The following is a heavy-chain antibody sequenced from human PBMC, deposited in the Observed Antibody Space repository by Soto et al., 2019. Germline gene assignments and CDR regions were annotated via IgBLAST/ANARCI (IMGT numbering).Heavy chain of an antibody. V-gene: IGHV4-59*01. Sequence: PSETLSLTCTVSGGSISSYYWSWIRQPPGKGLEWIGYIYYSGSTNYNPSLKSRVTISVDTSKNQFSLKLSSVTAADTAVYYCARYGSGSSVWFDPWGQGTLVNVSS. J-gene: IGHJ5*02. CDR1: GGSISSYY. D-gene: IGHD3-10*01. CDR2: IYYSGST. CDR3: ARYGSGSSVWFDP.